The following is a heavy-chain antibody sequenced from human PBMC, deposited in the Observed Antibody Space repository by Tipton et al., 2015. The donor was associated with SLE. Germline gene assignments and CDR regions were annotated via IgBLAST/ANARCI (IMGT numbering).Heavy chain of an antibody. D-gene: IGHD3-3*01. CDR2: IYYIGST. Sequence: TLSLTCTVSGGSISSHYWSWIRPPPGKGLEGIGYIYYIGSTNYNPSLKSRVTISVDTSKNQFSLKLSSVTAADTAVYYCARTYYDFWSGYPDEGAFDIWGQGTMVTVSS. CDR3: ARTYYDFWSGYPDEGAFDI. CDR1: GGSISSHY. J-gene: IGHJ3*02. V-gene: IGHV4-59*11.